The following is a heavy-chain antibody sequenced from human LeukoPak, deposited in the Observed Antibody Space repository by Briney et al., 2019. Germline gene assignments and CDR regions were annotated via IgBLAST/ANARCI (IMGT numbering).Heavy chain of an antibody. CDR2: ISGSGGST. D-gene: IGHD3-16*02. CDR1: GFTFSSYA. V-gene: IGHV3-23*01. J-gene: IGHJ4*02. CDR3: ATRYVWGSYRFDY. Sequence: GGSLRLSCAASGFTFSSYAMSWVRQAPGKGLEWVSAISGSGGSTYYADSVKGRFTISRDNSKNTLYLQMNSLRSEDTAVYYCATRYVWGSYRFDYWGQGTLVTVSS.